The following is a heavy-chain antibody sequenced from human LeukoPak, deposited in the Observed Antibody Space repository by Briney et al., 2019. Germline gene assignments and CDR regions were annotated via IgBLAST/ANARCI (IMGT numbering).Heavy chain of an antibody. CDR1: GFTFSSYS. V-gene: IGHV3-21*01. Sequence: GGSLRLSCAASGFTFSSYSMNWVRQAPGKGLEWVSSTSSSSSYIYYADSVKGRFTISRDNAKNSLYLQMNSLRAEDTAVYYCARDLTTVTKRVYWGQGTLVTVSS. J-gene: IGHJ4*02. CDR3: ARDLTTVTKRVY. D-gene: IGHD4-17*01. CDR2: TSSSSSYI.